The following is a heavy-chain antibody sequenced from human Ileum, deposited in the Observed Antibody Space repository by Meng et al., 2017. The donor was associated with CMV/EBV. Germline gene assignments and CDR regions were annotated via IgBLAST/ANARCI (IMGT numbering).Heavy chain of an antibody. J-gene: IGHJ4*02. CDR3: VKSKDFGDSCPGAS. CDR1: GFTFSSYA. CDR2: IIANGGIT. Sequence: EVHLLEAGGGLVQPGGALRLSCVASGFTFSSYAMTWVRQAPGKGLEWVSTIIANGGITYYAQSVRGRFTISRDNSKNTLYLQMDSLRAEDTALYYCVKSKDFGDSCPGASRGQGILVTVS. V-gene: IGHV3-23*01. D-gene: IGHD4-17*01.